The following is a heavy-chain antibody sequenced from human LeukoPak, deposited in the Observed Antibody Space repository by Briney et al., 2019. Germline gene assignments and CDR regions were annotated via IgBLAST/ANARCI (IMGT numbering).Heavy chain of an antibody. CDR1: GFTFSNAW. V-gene: IGHV3-15*01. CDR3: TTDEASFAYYYDSSGTSTDY. Sequence: PGGSLRLSCAASGFTFSNAWMSWVRQAPGKGLEWVGRIKSKTDGGTTDYAAPVKGRFTISRDDSKNTLYLQMNSLKTEDTAVYYCTTDEASFAYYYDSSGTSTDYWGQGTLVTVSS. D-gene: IGHD3-22*01. CDR2: IKSKTDGGTT. J-gene: IGHJ4*02.